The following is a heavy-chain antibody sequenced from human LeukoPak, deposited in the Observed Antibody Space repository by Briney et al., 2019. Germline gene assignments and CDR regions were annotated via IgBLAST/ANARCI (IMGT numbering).Heavy chain of an antibody. CDR3: ARVSNSGHFYFYY. CDR2: ISHSGGT. J-gene: IGHJ4*02. Sequence: KPSETLSLTCTVSGGSISSDYWTWIRQPPGRGLEWIGYISHSGGTKYNPSLESRVTMSVDTSKTQFSLNLSSVTAADTAVYYCARVSNSGHFYFYYWGQGTLVTVSS. CDR1: GGSISSDY. V-gene: IGHV4-59*01. D-gene: IGHD3-22*01.